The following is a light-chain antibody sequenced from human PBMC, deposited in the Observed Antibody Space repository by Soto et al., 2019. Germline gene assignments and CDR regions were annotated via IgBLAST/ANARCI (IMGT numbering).Light chain of an antibody. J-gene: IGKJ4*01. CDR1: QSIGTY. V-gene: IGKV3-11*01. Sequence: EIVLTQSPATLSLSPGERATLSCRASQSIGTYLAWYQQKPGQAPRLLIYDASNRATGIPVRFSGGGSVTVFTLTISSLVPEDFGVYYCQLRNPLTFGGGTKVDIK. CDR2: DAS. CDR3: QLRNPLT.